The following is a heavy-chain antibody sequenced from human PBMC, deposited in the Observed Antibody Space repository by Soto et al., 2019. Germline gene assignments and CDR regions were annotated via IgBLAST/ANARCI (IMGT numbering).Heavy chain of an antibody. D-gene: IGHD3-9*01. CDR3: ARILTGPSSSDFDY. CDR2: IFSNDEK. V-gene: IGHV2-26*01. Sequence: ESGPTLVNPTETLTLTCTVSGFSLSNARTGVSWIRQPPGKALEWLAHIFSNDEKSYSTSLKSRLTISKDTSKSQVVLTMTNMDPVDTATYYCARILTGPSSSDFDYWGQGTLVTVSS. CDR1: GFSLSNARTG. J-gene: IGHJ4*02.